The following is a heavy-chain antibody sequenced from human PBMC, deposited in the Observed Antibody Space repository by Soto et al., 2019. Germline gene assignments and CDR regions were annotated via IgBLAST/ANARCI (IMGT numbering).Heavy chain of an antibody. J-gene: IGHJ4*02. D-gene: IGHD3-3*01. CDR2: IYWNDDK. V-gene: IGHV2-5*01. CDR3: AHSPSSITIFGVVIIPSTWNYFDY. Sequence: QITLKESGPTLVKPTQTLTLTCTFSGFSLSTSGVGVGWIRQPPGKALEWLALIYWNDDKRYRPPLKSRLTITKHTSKNQVVLTMTNMDPVDTATYYCAHSPSSITIFGVVIIPSTWNYFDYWGQGTLVTVSS. CDR1: GFSLSTSGVG.